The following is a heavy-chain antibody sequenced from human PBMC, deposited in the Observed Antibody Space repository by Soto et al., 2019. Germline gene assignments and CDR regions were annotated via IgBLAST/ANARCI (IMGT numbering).Heavy chain of an antibody. CDR2: IYYSGST. V-gene: IGHV4-59*12. CDR1: GGSISSYY. D-gene: IGHD2-15*01. J-gene: IGHJ5*02. CDR3: ARVPAYIVVVVAARGWFDP. Sequence: PSETLSLTCTVSGGSISSYYWSWIRQPPGKGLEWIAYIYYSGSTNYNPSLKSRVTISVDTSKNQFSLKLSSVTAADTAVYYCARVPAYIVVVVAARGWFDPWGQGTLVTVSS.